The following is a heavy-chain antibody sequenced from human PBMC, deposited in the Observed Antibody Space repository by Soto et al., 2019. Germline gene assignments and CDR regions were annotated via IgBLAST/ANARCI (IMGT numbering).Heavy chain of an antibody. D-gene: IGHD2-15*01. CDR1: GGSVSSGSYY. Sequence: QVQLQESGPGLVKPSETLSLTCTVSGGSVSSGSYYWSWIRQPPGKGLEWIGYIYYSGSTNYNPSLKSRVTISVDTSKNQFSLKLSSVTAADTAVYYCARVLDASRIDYWGQGTLVTVSS. CDR2: IYYSGST. V-gene: IGHV4-61*01. CDR3: ARVLDASRIDY. J-gene: IGHJ4*02.